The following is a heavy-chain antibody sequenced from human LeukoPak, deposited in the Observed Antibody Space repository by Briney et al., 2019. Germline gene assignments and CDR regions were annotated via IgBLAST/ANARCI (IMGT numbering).Heavy chain of an antibody. CDR3: ARHVRWGRAARSHFDC. D-gene: IGHD6-6*01. J-gene: IGHJ4*02. CDR2: IYYSGST. CDR1: GGSISSSSYY. Sequence: SETLSLTCTVSGGSISSSSYYWGWIRQPPGKGLEWIGSIYYSGSTYYNPSLKSRVTISVDTTKHQFPLKLSAVTAADTAVYYCARHVRWGRAARSHFDCWGQGTLVTVSS. V-gene: IGHV4-39*01.